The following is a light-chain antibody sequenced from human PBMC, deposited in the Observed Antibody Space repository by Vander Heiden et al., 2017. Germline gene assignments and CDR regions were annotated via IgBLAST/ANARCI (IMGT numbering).Light chain of an antibody. CDR1: SSNIGAGYD. J-gene: IGLJ2*01. V-gene: IGLV1-40*01. CDR3: QSYDSSLSGYVV. CDR2: GNS. Sequence: QSVLTQPPSVSGVPGQRVTTSCTGSSSNIGAGYDVHWYQQLPGTAPKLLIYGNSNRPSGVPDRFSGSKSGTSASLAITGLQAEDEADYYCQSYDSSLSGYVVFGGGTKLTVL.